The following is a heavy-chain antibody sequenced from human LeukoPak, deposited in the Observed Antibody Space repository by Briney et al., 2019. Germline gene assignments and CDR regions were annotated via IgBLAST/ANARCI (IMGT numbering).Heavy chain of an antibody. V-gene: IGHV1-2*06. D-gene: IGHD5-18*01. CDR3: ARDYSRGYSYGADY. CDR1: GYTFTGYY. CDR2: INPNSGGT. Sequence: ASVKVSCKASGYTFTGYYMHWVRQAPGQGLEWMGRINPNSGGTNYAQKFQGRVTVTRDTSISTAYMELSRLRSDDTAVYYCARDYSRGYSYGADYWGQGTLVTVSS. J-gene: IGHJ4*02.